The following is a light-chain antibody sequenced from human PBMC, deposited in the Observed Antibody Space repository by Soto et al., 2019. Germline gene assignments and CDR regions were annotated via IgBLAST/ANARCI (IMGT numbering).Light chain of an antibody. CDR3: CSYAGSSIHVV. J-gene: IGLJ2*01. CDR1: SSDVGSYNL. V-gene: IGLV2-23*01. CDR2: EGS. Sequence: QSALTQPASVSGSPGQSITISCTGTSSDVGSYNLVSWYQQHPGKAPKLMIYEGSKRPSGVSNRFSGSKSGNTASLTISGLQAEYEADYYCCSYAGSSIHVVFGGGTKLTVL.